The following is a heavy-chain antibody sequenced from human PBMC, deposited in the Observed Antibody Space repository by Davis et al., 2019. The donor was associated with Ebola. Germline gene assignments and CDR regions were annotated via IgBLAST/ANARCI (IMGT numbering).Heavy chain of an antibody. V-gene: IGHV3-33*01. CDR1: GLTFSSYG. J-gene: IGHJ4*02. CDR3: ARDFESYFDY. Sequence: GGSLRLSCTASGLTFSSYGMHWVRQAPGKGLEWVAVIGYDGSDKNYADSVKGRFTISRDNSKNTLCLQMNSLRAEDTAVYYCARDFESYFDYWGQGTLVTVSS. CDR2: IGYDGSDK.